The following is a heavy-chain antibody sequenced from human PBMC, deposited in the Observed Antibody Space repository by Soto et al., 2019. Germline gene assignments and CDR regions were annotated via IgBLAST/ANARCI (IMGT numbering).Heavy chain of an antibody. V-gene: IGHV3-15*01. Sequence: PGGSLRFSCAASGFTLSNAWMSWVRQAPGKGLEWVGRIKSKTDGGTTDYAAPVKGRFTISRDDSKNTLYLQMNSLKTEDTAVYYCTTDRWLRLKARFDYWGQGTLVTVSS. CDR1: GFTLSNAW. CDR2: IKSKTDGGTT. D-gene: IGHD5-12*01. J-gene: IGHJ4*02. CDR3: TTDRWLRLKARFDY.